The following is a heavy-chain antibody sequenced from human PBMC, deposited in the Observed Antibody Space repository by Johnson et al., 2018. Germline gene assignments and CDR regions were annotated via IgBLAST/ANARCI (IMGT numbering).Heavy chain of an antibody. CDR2: ISYEGRNK. V-gene: IGHV3-33*05. J-gene: IGHJ6*02. D-gene: IGHD2-15*01. CDR1: GFTVSSHG. Sequence: QVQLVESGGGVVQPRRSLRLSCAASGFTVSSHGLHWVRQAPGKWLEGVAVISYEGRNKYYADAVKGRLTNSRDNSKQTLYLQMKSMRVEDTAVYWGTRGSRILYRWWLLALGMDVWGQGTTVTVSS. CDR3: TRGSRILYRWWLLALGMDV.